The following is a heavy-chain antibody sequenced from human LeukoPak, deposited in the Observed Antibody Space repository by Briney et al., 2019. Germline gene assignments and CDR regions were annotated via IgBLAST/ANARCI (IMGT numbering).Heavy chain of an antibody. D-gene: IGHD6-6*01. CDR1: GGSISSSSYY. CDR2: ICYSGST. J-gene: IGHJ4*02. V-gene: IGHV4-39*01. CDR3: ARLTYSSSSEGIDY. Sequence: SETLSLTCTVSGGSISSSSYYWGWIRQPPGKGLEWIGSICYSGSTYYNPSLKSRVTISVDTSKNQFSLKLSSVTAADTAVYYCARLTYSSSSEGIDYWGQGTLVTVSS.